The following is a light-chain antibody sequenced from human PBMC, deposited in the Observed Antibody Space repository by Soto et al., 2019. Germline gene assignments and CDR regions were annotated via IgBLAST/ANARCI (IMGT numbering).Light chain of an antibody. CDR3: QSYDSSLSGSWV. CDR1: SSNIGAGYD. Sequence: QSVLTQPPSVSGAPGQRVTISCTGSSSNIGAGYDVHWYQQLPGTAPKVLIYGNSNRPSGVPDRFSGSKSGTSASLAITGLQAEDEADYSCQSYDSSLSGSWVFGGGTQLTVL. CDR2: GNS. J-gene: IGLJ3*02. V-gene: IGLV1-40*01.